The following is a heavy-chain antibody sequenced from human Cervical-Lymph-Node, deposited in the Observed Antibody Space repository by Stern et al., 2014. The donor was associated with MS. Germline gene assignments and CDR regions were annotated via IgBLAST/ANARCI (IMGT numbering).Heavy chain of an antibody. CDR2: ISHSGDT. CDR3: ARLSTAVDF. Sequence: QVQLVESGPGLVKPSETLSLTCAVSGGSISSRYWGWIRQPPGKGLEWIGLISHSGDTKYNPSLKSRVTISLDTSKNQFSPKVPSVTAADTAVYYCARLSTAVDFWGQGTLVTVSS. CDR1: GGSISSRY. J-gene: IGHJ4*02. V-gene: IGHV4-59*08.